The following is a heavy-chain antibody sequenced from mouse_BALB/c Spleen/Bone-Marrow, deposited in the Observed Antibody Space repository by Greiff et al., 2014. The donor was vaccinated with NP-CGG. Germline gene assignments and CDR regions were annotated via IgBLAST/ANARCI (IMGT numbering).Heavy chain of an antibody. D-gene: IGHD2-1*01. J-gene: IGHJ2*01. V-gene: IGHV1-54*01. Sequence: QVQLKESGAELVRPGTSVKVSCKASGYAFTNYLIEWVKQRPGQGLEWIGVLSPGSGGTNYNEKFKGKATLTADKSSSSAYMQLSSLTSDDSAVYFCARRIYYAMGYWGQGTTLTVSS. CDR3: ARRIYYAMGY. CDR1: GYAFTNYL. CDR2: LSPGSGGT.